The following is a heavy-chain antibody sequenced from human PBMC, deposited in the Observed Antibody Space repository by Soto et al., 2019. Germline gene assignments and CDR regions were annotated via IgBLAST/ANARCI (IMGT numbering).Heavy chain of an antibody. CDR1: GFICSSYD. J-gene: IGHJ3*02. V-gene: IGHV3-23*01. CDR2: ILVDGRT. Sequence: PVGSLRLSCAASGFICSSYDISLVRQAPGKGLEWVSTILVDGRTFYVDSVKGRLTISRDSSQNTVYLQMNSLTAGDTALYYCAKATATGGGAFDICGQGTMVTVSS. CDR3: AKATATGGGAFDI. D-gene: IGHD2-8*02.